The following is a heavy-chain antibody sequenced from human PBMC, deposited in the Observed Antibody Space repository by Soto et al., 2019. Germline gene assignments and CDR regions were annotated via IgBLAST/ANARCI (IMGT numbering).Heavy chain of an antibody. CDR3: ANLIVFHSSYYHDY. CDR1: VVPFSGYY. D-gene: IGHD1-26*01. J-gene: IGHJ4*01. V-gene: IGHV4-34*01. Sequence: PSETLSLTCSVYVVPFSGYYWSWIRQSPGKGLEWIGEINHSGNTNYNPSLKSRVTMLVDTSKNQFSLSLSSVTAADTAVYYCANLIVFHSSYYHDYCGHGNLVT. CDR2: INHSGNT.